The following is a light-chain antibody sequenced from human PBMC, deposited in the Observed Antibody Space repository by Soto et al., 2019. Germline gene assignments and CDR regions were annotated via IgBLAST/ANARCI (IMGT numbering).Light chain of an antibody. CDR2: GVS. Sequence: NVLTQSPGTLSLSPGERATLSCRASQSVTNSFFAWYQQKPGQPPRLLIYGVSSRTTGIPDRFSGSGSGPDVTLTISRLEPEDFVVYYCQQYSTLPHTFGQGTKLEVK. J-gene: IGKJ2*01. CDR3: QQYSTLPHT. CDR1: QSVTNSF. V-gene: IGKV3-20*01.